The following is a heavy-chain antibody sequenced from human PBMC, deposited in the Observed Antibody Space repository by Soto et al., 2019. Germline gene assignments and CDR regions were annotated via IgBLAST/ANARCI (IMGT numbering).Heavy chain of an antibody. CDR2: ISWDGGST. V-gene: IGHV3-43*01. CDR1: GFTFDDYT. CDR3: AKGGSWNNYYDSSGSGWFDP. D-gene: IGHD3-22*01. Sequence: GGSLRLSCAASGFTFDDYTMHWVRQAPGKGLEWVSLISWDGGSTYYADSVKGRFTIPRDNSENSLYLQMNSLRTEDTALYYCAKGGSWNNYYDSSGSGWFDPWGQGTLVTVSS. J-gene: IGHJ5*02.